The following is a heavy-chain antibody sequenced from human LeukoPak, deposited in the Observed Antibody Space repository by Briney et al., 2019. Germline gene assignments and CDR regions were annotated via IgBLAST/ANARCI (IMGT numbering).Heavy chain of an antibody. CDR2: IYYSGST. V-gene: IGHV4-39*02. CDR3: AREDVGATGTAY. CDR1: GGSISSGSYY. J-gene: IGHJ4*02. D-gene: IGHD1-26*01. Sequence: PSETLSLNCTVAGGSISSGSYYWGWIRQPPGKGLEWIGSIYYSGSTYYNPSLKSRVTISVDTSKNQFSLKLSSVTAADTAVYYCAREDVGATGTAYWGQGTLVTVSS.